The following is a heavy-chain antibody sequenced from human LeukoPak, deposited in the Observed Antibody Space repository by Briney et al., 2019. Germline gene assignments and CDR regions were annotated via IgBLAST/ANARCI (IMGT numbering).Heavy chain of an antibody. CDR3: RSTDWGYFQH. Sequence: GGSLKLSCVASGFTFSGSAMHWVRQASGKGLEWVGRIRSKANNYATAYAESVKGRLTISRDDSKNTAYLQMNSLRPEDTAVYYCRSTDWGYFQHWGQGTLVTVSS. V-gene: IGHV3-73*01. CDR2: IRSKANNYAT. D-gene: IGHD7-27*01. CDR1: GFTFSGSA. J-gene: IGHJ1*01.